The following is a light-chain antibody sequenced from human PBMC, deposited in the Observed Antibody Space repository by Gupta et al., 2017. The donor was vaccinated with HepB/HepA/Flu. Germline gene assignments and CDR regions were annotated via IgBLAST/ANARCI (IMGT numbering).Light chain of an antibody. CDR3: SSYTSSSRVI. Sequence: QSALTQPASVSGSPGQSITMSCTGTSSDVGGYDYVSWYQQYPGKAPKLMIYDVSNRPSGVSSRFSGSKSGNTATLTISGLQAEDEADYYCSSYTSSSRVIFGGGTKLTVL. CDR1: SSDVGGYDY. V-gene: IGLV2-14*03. J-gene: IGLJ2*01. CDR2: DVS.